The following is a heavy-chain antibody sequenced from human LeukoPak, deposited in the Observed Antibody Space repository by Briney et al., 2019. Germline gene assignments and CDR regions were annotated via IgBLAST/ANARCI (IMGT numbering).Heavy chain of an antibody. D-gene: IGHD3-10*01. CDR2: IRSSSSTI. CDR3: ATGLLGRGGGSFDY. V-gene: IGHV3-48*02. Sequence: PGGSLRLSCTASGFIFSDYSLNWVRQAPGKGLEWVSYIRSSSSTIQYADSVKGRVTISRDNAKNSLYLQMNGLRDEDTAVYYCATGLLGRGGGSFDYWGQGTLVTVSS. CDR1: GFIFSDYS. J-gene: IGHJ4*02.